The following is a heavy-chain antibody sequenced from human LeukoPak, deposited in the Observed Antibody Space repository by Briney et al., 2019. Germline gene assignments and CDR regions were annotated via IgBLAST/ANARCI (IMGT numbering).Heavy chain of an antibody. Sequence: GGSLRLSCAASGFTFSSYAMSWVRQAPGKGLEWVSGISGSGGSTYYADSVKGRFSISRDNSKNTLYMQMNSLRAEDTAVYCCASRPGGDTFDIWGQGTMVTVSS. V-gene: IGHV3-23*01. CDR1: GFTFSSYA. J-gene: IGHJ3*02. CDR2: ISGSGGST. D-gene: IGHD1-1*01. CDR3: ASRPGGDTFDI.